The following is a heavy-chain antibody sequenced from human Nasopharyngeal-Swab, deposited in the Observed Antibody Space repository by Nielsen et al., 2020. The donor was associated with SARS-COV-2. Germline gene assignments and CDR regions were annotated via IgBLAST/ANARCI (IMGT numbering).Heavy chain of an antibody. D-gene: IGHD1-1*01. CDR3: ARGTRWFDP. Sequence: SETLSLTCAVYGGSFSGHYWSWIRQPPGKGLEWIWKINHSGSTNYNPSLKSRVTISIDTSKNQFSLKLFSVTAADTAVYYCARGTRWFDPWGQGTLVTVSS. CDR1: GGSFSGHY. V-gene: IGHV4-34*01. J-gene: IGHJ5*02. CDR2: INHSGST.